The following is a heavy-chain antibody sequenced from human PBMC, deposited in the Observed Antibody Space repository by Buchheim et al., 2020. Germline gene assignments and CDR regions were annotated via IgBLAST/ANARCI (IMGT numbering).Heavy chain of an antibody. CDR1: GGSISGYY. D-gene: IGHD6-13*01. V-gene: IGHV4-59*01. CDR2: IYHSGST. Sequence: QVQLQESGPGLVKSSETLSLTCTVSGGSISGYYWSWIRQPPGKGLEWMGYIYHSGSTKYNPSLKSRLTISVDTSKNHFSLKLSSVTAADTAVYYCAREAAAGTFYYYGMDVWGKGTT. CDR3: AREAAAGTFYYYGMDV. J-gene: IGHJ6*04.